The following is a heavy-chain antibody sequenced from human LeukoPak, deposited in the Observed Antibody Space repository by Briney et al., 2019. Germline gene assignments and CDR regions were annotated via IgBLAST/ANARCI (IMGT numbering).Heavy chain of an antibody. Sequence: GPVKVSCKASGYTFTGYYMHWVRQAPGQGLEWMGWINPNSGGTNYAQKFQGRVTMTRDTSISTAYMELSRLRSDDTAVYYCARYLVAAALGLDYWGHGTLVTVSS. CDR3: ARYLVAAALGLDY. CDR1: GYTFTGYY. V-gene: IGHV1-2*02. CDR2: INPNSGGT. D-gene: IGHD6-13*01. J-gene: IGHJ4*01.